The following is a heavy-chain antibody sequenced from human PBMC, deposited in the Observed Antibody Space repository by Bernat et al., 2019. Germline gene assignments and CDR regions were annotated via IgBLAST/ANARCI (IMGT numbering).Heavy chain of an antibody. D-gene: IGHD3-10*01. CDR2: ISYDGSNK. CDR3: AKEIGGEFSGVLLWSN. Sequence: QVQLVESGGGVVQPGRSLRLSCAASGFTFSSYGMHWVRQAPGKGLEWVAVISYDGSNKYYADSVKGRFTISRDNSKNTLYLQMNSLRAEDTAVYYCAKEIGGEFSGVLLWSNWGQGTLVTVSS. J-gene: IGHJ4*02. V-gene: IGHV3-30*18. CDR1: GFTFSSYG.